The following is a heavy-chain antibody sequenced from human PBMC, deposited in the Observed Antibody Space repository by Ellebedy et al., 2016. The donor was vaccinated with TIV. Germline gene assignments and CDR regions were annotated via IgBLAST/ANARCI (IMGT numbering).Heavy chain of an antibody. D-gene: IGHD2-21*02. CDR1: GGSISSSNW. CDR3: ARDDVVVVTAIRDYYYYYGMDV. V-gene: IGHV4-4*02. J-gene: IGHJ6*02. Sequence: SETLSLXCAVSGGSISSSNWWSWVRQPPGKGLEWIGEIYNSGSTNYNPSLKSRVTISVDKSKNQFSLKLSSVTAADTAVYYCARDDVVVVTAIRDYYYYYGMDVWGQGTTVTVSS. CDR2: IYNSGST.